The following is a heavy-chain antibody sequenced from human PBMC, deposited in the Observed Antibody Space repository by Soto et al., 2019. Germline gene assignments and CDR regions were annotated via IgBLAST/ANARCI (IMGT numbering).Heavy chain of an antibody. J-gene: IGHJ4*02. V-gene: IGHV3-30-3*01. CDR2: ISYDGSNK. CDR1: GFTFSSYA. D-gene: IGHD3-10*01. Sequence: QVQLVESGGGVVQPGRSLRLSCAASGFTFSSYAMHWVRQAPGKGLEWVAVISYDGSNKYYADSVKGRFTISRDNSKNTLYRQMNSLRAEDTAVYYCAREGVRFGELLSYFDYWGQGTLVTVSS. CDR3: AREGVRFGELLSYFDY.